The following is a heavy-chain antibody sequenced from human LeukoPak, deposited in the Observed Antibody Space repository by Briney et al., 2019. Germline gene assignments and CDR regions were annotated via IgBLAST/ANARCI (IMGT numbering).Heavy chain of an antibody. CDR2: MNPNSGNT. D-gene: IGHD7-27*01. Sequence: ASVKVSCKASGYTFTSYDINWVRQATGQGLEWMGWMNPNSGNTGYAQKFQGRVTMTRNTSISTAYMELSSLRSEDTAVYYCARVGKLTRYYYYMDVWGKGTTVTVSS. V-gene: IGHV1-8*01. J-gene: IGHJ6*03. CDR1: GYTFTSYD. CDR3: ARVGKLTRYYYYMDV.